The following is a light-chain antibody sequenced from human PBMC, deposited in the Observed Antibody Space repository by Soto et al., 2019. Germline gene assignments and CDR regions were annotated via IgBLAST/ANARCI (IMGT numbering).Light chain of an antibody. J-gene: IGLJ1*01. V-gene: IGLV2-11*01. Sequence: QSALTQPRSVSGSPGQSVTISCTGTSSDVGGYIYVSWYQQHPGKAPKLMLYDVSKRPSGVPDRFSGSKSGNTASLTISGLQAEDEADYYCCSYAATYTYVFGTGTKLTVL. CDR3: CSYAATYTYV. CDR1: SSDVGGYIY. CDR2: DVS.